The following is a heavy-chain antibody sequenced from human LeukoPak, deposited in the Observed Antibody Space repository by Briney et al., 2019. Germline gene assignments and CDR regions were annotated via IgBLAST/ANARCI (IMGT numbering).Heavy chain of an antibody. CDR1: GYTFTGYY. J-gene: IGHJ4*02. CDR3: ARDPYCSSTSCYPSDDY. D-gene: IGHD2-2*01. V-gene: IGHV1-2*02. CDR2: INPNSGGT. Sequence: GASVKVSCKASGYTFTGYYMHWVRQAPGQGLEWMGWINPNSGGTNYARKFQGRVTMTRDTSISTAYMELSRLRSDDTAVYYCARDPYCSSTSCYPSDDYWGQGTLVTVSP.